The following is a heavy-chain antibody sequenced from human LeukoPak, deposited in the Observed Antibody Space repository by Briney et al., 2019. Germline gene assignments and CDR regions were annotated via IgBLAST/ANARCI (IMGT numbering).Heavy chain of an antibody. CDR1: GFTFSSYA. J-gene: IGHJ4*02. CDR2: ISGSGGST. CDR3: ARSSLLNYYGSGSYYLGY. D-gene: IGHD3-10*01. V-gene: IGHV3-23*01. Sequence: GGSLRLSCAASGFTFSSYAMSWVRQAPGKGLEWVSAISGSGGSTYYADSVKGRFTISRDNAKNSLYLQMNSLRAEDTAVYYCARSSLLNYYGSGSYYLGYWGQGTLVTVSS.